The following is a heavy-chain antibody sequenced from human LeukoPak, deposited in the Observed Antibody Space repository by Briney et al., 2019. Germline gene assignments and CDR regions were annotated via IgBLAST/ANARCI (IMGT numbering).Heavy chain of an antibody. CDR3: ARVGPGVLWFGRISQGDYFDY. D-gene: IGHD3-10*01. J-gene: IGHJ4*02. CDR1: GGTFSSYA. V-gene: IGHV1-69*05. CDR2: IIPIFGTA. Sequence: GASVKVSCKASGGTFSSYAISWVRQAPGQGLEWMGGIIPIFGTANYAQKFQGRVTITTDESTSTAYLELSSLRSEDTAVYYCARVGPGVLWFGRISQGDYFDYWGQGTLVTVSS.